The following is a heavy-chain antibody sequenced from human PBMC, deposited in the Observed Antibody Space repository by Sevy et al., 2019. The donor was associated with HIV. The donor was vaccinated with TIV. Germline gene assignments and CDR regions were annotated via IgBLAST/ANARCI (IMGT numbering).Heavy chain of an antibody. D-gene: IGHD3-3*01. CDR3: ARDYNYQILPIFYDAFDI. CDR2: MKGDGSKK. J-gene: IGHJ3*02. Sequence: GGSLRLSCAASGFTFSNYWMTWIRQAPGKGLEWVAYMKGDGSKKSYLDSVEGRFTISRDNAKNSLYLQMNSLRAEDTAVYYCARDYNYQILPIFYDAFDIWGQRTMVTVSS. CDR1: GFTFSNYW. V-gene: IGHV3-7*01.